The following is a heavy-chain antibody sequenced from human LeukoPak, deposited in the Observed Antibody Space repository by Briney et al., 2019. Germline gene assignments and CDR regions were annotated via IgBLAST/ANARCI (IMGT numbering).Heavy chain of an antibody. CDR3: AKAGDQLPPLYYFFDY. D-gene: IGHD2-2*01. Sequence: GGSLRLSCAASGFTFSSYAMSWVRQAPGKGLEWVSVISGSGGSTYYADSVKGRFTISRDNSKNTLYLQVNSLRAEDTAVYYCAKAGDQLPPLYYFFDYWGQGTLVTVSS. V-gene: IGHV3-23*01. CDR1: GFTFSSYA. J-gene: IGHJ4*02. CDR2: ISGSGGST.